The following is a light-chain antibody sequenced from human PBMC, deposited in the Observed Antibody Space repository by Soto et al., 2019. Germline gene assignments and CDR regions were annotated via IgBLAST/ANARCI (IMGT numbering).Light chain of an antibody. CDR2: DAS. V-gene: IGKV3-11*01. CDR3: QQRSNWPLT. CDR1: QSVSSS. J-gene: IGKJ4*01. Sequence: DIVLTQSPATLSLSPGESATLSCRASQSVSSSLAWYQQKPGQTPRLLIYDASNRATGIPARFNGSGSGTDFTLTVSSLEPEDFAVYYCQQRSNWPLTFGGGTKVEIK.